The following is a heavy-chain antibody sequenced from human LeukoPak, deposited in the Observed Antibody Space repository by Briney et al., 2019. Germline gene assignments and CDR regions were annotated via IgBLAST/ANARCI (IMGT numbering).Heavy chain of an antibody. V-gene: IGHV3-64*01. CDR1: GFTFSSYA. J-gene: IGHJ4*02. CDR2: ISSNGGST. Sequence: GGSLRLSCAASGFTFSSYAMHWVRQAPGKGLEYVSAISSNGGSTYYANSAKGRFTISRDNSKNTLYLQMGSLRAEDMAVYYCARDSSYDSSGYCLDYWGQGTLVTVSS. D-gene: IGHD3-22*01. CDR3: ARDSSYDSSGYCLDY.